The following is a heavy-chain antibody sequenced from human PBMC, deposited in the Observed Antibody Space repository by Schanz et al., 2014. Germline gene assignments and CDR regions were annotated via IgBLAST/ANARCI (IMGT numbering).Heavy chain of an antibody. CDR2: IWFDGNNK. Sequence: VQLLESGGGVVQPGRSLRLSCATSGFTFSSYGMHWVRQAPGKGLEWVAVIWFDGNNKYYADSVKGRFTISRDDAQNSVYLQMNSLRAEDTSVYHCVREESYYGAGSYRYWGPGTLVTVSS. D-gene: IGHD3-10*01. V-gene: IGHV3-33*01. J-gene: IGHJ4*02. CDR3: VREESYYGAGSYRY. CDR1: GFTFSSYG.